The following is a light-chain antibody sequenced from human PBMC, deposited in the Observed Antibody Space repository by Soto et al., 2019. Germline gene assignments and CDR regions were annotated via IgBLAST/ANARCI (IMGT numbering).Light chain of an antibody. CDR3: QHCDYLPI. CDR1: QDITIY. J-gene: IGKJ3*01. Sequence: DIQMTQSPSSLSASVGDRVTITCQASQDITIYLNWYQHKPGKAPKLLIYDASIWEAGVPSMFSGRGSGTDFNFTISSLQPEDVATYYCQHCDYLPIFGPGTTVDFK. CDR2: DAS. V-gene: IGKV1-33*01.